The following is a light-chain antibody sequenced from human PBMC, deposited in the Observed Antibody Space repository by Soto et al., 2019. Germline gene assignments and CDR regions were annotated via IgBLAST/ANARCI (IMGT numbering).Light chain of an antibody. CDR2: AAS. CDR3: QQYAISHRT. V-gene: IGKV3-20*01. CDR1: QSFSSHF. Sequence: IVLTQSPGTLSLSPGERATLSCRASQSFSSHFLAWYQQRPGQAPRLLIYAASSRATGIPDRFSGSASGTDFTLTISRLEPEDFAMYYCQQYAISHRTFGQGTKVDIK. J-gene: IGKJ1*01.